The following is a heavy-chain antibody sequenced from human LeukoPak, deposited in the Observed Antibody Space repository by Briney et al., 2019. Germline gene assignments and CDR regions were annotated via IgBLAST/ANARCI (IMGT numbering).Heavy chain of an antibody. CDR3: ARQQSCSGGTCYFYFDS. CDR1: GGSISSSGYY. V-gene: IGHV4-39*01. Sequence: KSSETLSLTCTVSGGSISSSGYYWGWIRQPPGKGLEWIGSIYYSGSTYYNPSLKSRVTISLDTSQNQFSLKLSSVTAADTAVYYCARQQSCSGGTCYFYFDSWGRGTLVTVSS. D-gene: IGHD2-15*01. J-gene: IGHJ4*02. CDR2: IYYSGST.